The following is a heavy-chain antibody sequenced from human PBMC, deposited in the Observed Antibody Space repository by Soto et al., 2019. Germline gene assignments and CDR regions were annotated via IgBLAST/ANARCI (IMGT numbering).Heavy chain of an antibody. V-gene: IGHV4-39*01. J-gene: IGHJ5*02. CDR3: ARVHSSSLNWFDP. Sequence: SETLSLTCTVSGGSIGSRDFYWGWIRQPPGKGLEWIGSIYYSGSTYYNPSLKSRVTISVDTSKNQFSLKLSSVTAADTAVYYCARVHSSSLNWFDPWGQGTLVTVSS. CDR2: IYYSGST. CDR1: GGSIGSRDFY. D-gene: IGHD6-13*01.